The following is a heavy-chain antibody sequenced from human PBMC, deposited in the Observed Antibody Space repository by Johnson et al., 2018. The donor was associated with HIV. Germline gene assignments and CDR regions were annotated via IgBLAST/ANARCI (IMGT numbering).Heavy chain of an antibody. CDR1: GFTVSSNY. V-gene: IGHV3-66*01. CDR2: IYSGGNT. CDR3: ARDLVRASHAFDI. J-gene: IGHJ3*02. D-gene: IGHD2-8*02. Sequence: VPLVESGGGLVQPGGSLRLSCAASGFTVSSNYMSWVRQAPGKGLEWVSVIYSGGNTYYADSVKGRFTISRDNSKNTLYLQMNSLRAEDTSVYYCARDLVRASHAFDIWDQGTMVTVSS.